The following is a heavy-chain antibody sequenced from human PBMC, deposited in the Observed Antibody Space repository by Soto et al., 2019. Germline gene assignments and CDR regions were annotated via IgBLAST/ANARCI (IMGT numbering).Heavy chain of an antibody. Sequence: QVQLVESGGGVVQPGRSLRLSCAASGFTFSSYAMHWVRQAPGKGLEWVAIIWYDGSNKYYADSVKGRFTISRDNSKKTLYLQMNSLRAEDTAVYYCARAAGRPGSQRFDPWGQGTLVTVSS. CDR2: IWYDGSNK. V-gene: IGHV3-33*01. CDR1: GFTFSSYA. D-gene: IGHD3-10*01. J-gene: IGHJ5*02. CDR3: ARAAGRPGSQRFDP.